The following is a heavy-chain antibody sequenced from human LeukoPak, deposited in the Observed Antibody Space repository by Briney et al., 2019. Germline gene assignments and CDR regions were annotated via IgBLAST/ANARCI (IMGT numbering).Heavy chain of an antibody. CDR3: ARELEWEPLDAFDI. J-gene: IGHJ3*02. CDR1: GYIFTTYG. CDR2: ISAYNGNT. Sequence: RVASVKVSCKASGYIFTTYGISWVRQAPGQGLEWMGWISAYNGNTKYAQKFQGRVTMTTDTSTSTAYMELRSLRSDDTAVYYCARELEWEPLDAFDIWGQGTMVTVS. V-gene: IGHV1-18*01. D-gene: IGHD1-26*01.